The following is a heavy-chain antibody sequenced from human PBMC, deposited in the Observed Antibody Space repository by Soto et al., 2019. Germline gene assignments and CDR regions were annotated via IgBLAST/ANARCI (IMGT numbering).Heavy chain of an antibody. CDR3: ARDFITMVRGVIIPFGMDV. D-gene: IGHD3-10*01. CDR2: IKQDGSEK. CDR1: GFTFSSYW. Sequence: GSLRLSCAASGFTFSSYWMSWVRQAPGKGLEWVANIKQDGSEKYYVDSVKGRFTISRDNAKNSLYLQMNSLRAEDTAVYYCARDFITMVRGVIIPFGMDVWGQGTTVTVSS. V-gene: IGHV3-7*01. J-gene: IGHJ6*02.